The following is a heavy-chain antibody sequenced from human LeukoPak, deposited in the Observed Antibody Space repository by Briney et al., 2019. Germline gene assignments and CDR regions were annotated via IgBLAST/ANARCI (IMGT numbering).Heavy chain of an antibody. D-gene: IGHD3-3*01. CDR1: GFTFSSYG. Sequence: PGRSLRLSCAASGFTFSSYGMHWVRQAPGKGLEWVAVISYDGSNKYYADSVKGRFTISRDNSKNTLYLQMNSLRAEDTAVYYCATLEWLFDYWGQGTLVTVSS. V-gene: IGHV3-30*03. CDR3: ATLEWLFDY. CDR2: ISYDGSNK. J-gene: IGHJ4*02.